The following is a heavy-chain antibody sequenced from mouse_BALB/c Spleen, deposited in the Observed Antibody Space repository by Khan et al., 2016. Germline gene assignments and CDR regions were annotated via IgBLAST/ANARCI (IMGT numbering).Heavy chain of an antibody. CDR3: ARSIMAN. J-gene: IGHJ2*01. CDR1: GYSITSDYA. CDR2: ISYSGST. Sequence: EVQLQESGPGLVKPSQSLSLTCTVTGYSITSDYAWNWIRQFPGNRLEWMGYISYSGSTSYTPPLKSRISITRDTSKNQFFLQLNSVTTEDTATYYCARSIMANWGQGTTLTVSS. V-gene: IGHV3-2*02.